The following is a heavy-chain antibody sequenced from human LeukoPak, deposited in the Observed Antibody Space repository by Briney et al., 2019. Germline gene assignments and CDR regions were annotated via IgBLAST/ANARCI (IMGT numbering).Heavy chain of an antibody. D-gene: IGHD4-23*01. CDR3: AKDPGYTVVTPHWFDP. CDR2: ISGSGGIT. V-gene: IGHV3-23*01. Sequence: GGSLRLSCAASGFTFSNYAMSWVRQAPGKGLEWVSTISGSGGITYYADSVKGRFTISRDNSKNTLYLQMNTLRAEDTAVYYCAKDPGYTVVTPHWFDPWGQGTLVTVSS. J-gene: IGHJ5*02. CDR1: GFTFSNYA.